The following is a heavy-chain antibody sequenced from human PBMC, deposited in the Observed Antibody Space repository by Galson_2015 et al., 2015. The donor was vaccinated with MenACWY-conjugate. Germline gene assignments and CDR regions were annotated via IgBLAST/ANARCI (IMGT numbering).Heavy chain of an antibody. CDR2: ISSSRSYI. D-gene: IGHD1-26*01. J-gene: IGHJ4*02. CDR3: ARDGSSVGTAVFDY. CDR1: GFTFSSYR. V-gene: IGHV3-21*01. Sequence: SLRLSCAASGFTFSSYRMNWVRQAPGKGLGWVSSISSSRSYIYYADSVKGRFTISRDNAKNSLYLQMNSLRAEDTAVYYCARDGSSVGTAVFDYWGQGTLVTLSS.